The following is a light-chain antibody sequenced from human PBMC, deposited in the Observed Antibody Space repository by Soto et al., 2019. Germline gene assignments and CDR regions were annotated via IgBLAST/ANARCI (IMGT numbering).Light chain of an antibody. CDR3: SSFTSNRIYV. CDR1: HNDIGTYDY. V-gene: IGLV2-14*03. CDR2: GVT. J-gene: IGLJ1*01. Sequence: QSVLTQPTSVSGSPGQSITISCTGNHNDIGTYDYVSWYQQHPGRAPRLLIYGVTTRPSGISDRFSASKSGLTASLTISGLQPEDEADYYCSSFTSNRIYVFGPGTGHRP.